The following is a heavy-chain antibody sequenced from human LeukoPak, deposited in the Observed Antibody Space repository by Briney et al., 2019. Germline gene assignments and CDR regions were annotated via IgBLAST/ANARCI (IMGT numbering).Heavy chain of an antibody. CDR2: IRFDATNK. CDR3: AKEQYPGYFDF. D-gene: IGHD1-14*01. CDR1: GFTFSSYA. J-gene: IGHJ4*02. Sequence: PGGSLRLSCAASGFTFSSYAMSWVRQAPGKGLEWVCFIRFDATNKYYADSVKGRFTISRDNSNNTLYLQLNNVRTEDTATYFCAKEQYPGYFDFWGQGTLVTVSA. V-gene: IGHV3-30*02.